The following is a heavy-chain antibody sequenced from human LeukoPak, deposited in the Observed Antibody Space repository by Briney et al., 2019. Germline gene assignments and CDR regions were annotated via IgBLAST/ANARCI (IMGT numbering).Heavy chain of an antibody. CDR2: MNVDGSEK. D-gene: IGHD2-2*01. Sequence: GGSLRLSCAASGFTFTDHWMNWVRQAPGKGLEWVANMNVDGSEKYYVDSVEGRFTISRDNAKNTVYLQLDSLRADDTAIYYCARSLSSAVDNYWGQGTLVTVSS. J-gene: IGHJ4*02. V-gene: IGHV3-7*01. CDR1: GFTFTDHW. CDR3: ARSLSSAVDNY.